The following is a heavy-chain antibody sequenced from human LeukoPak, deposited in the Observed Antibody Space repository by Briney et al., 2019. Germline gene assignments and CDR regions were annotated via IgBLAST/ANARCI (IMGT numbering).Heavy chain of an antibody. Sequence: GRSLRLSCAASGFTFSSYAMHWVRQAPGKGLEWVAVISYDGSNKYYADSVKGRFTISRDNSKNTLYLQMNSLRAEDTAVYYCARARPVRGVFLSSRWFDPWGQGTLVTVSS. CDR1: GFTFSSYA. CDR3: ARARPVRGVFLSSRWFDP. CDR2: ISYDGSNK. V-gene: IGHV3-30-3*01. J-gene: IGHJ5*02. D-gene: IGHD3-10*01.